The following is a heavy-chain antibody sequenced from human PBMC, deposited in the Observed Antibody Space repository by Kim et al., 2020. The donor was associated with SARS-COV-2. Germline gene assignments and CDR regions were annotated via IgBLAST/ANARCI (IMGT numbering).Heavy chain of an antibody. J-gene: IGHJ4*02. V-gene: IGHV5-51*01. D-gene: IGHD2-2*01. CDR3: ATAPATYASFDY. Sequence: RYSPYFQGQVPISADTSIPTAYLQWSSLKASDTAIYYCATAPATYASFDYWGQGTLVTVSS.